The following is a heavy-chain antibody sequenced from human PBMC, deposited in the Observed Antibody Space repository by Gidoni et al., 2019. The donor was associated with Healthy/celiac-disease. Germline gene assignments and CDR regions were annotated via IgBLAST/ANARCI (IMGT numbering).Heavy chain of an antibody. D-gene: IGHD1-26*01. CDR1: GGSISSRSYY. J-gene: IGHJ3*02. CDR2: IYTSGST. CDR3: ARDARPAQGQPGRRIVGATAAFDI. V-gene: IGHV4-61*02. Sequence: QVQLQESGPGLVKPSQTLSLTCTVSGGSISSRSYYVSWIRQPAGKGLEWIGRIYTSGSTNYNPSLKSRVTISVDTSKNQFSLKLSSVTAADTAVYYCARDARPAQGQPGRRIVGATAAFDIWGQGTMVTVSS.